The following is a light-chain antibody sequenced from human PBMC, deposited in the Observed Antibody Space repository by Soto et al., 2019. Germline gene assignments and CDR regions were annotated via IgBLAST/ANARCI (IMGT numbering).Light chain of an antibody. CDR1: QDIRNY. CDR2: DAS. Sequence: DIQMTQSPSSLSASVGDRVTITCQASQDIRNYLNWYQPKPGKAPNLLIYDASNLKTGVPSRFSGSRSRTDFTFTISSLQPEDIATYYCQHYDHLPPLSFGGWTKVEIK. J-gene: IGKJ4*01. CDR3: QHYDHLPPLS. V-gene: IGKV1-33*01.